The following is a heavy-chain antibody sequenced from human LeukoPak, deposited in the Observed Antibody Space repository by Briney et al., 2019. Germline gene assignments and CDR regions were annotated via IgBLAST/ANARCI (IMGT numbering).Heavy chain of an antibody. CDR3: AVAFYYDSSSYRPTYFDF. CDR2: INPNTGGT. V-gene: IGHV1-2*02. J-gene: IGHJ4*02. Sequence: GASVKFSCKASGYTFTGNHIHWVRQAPGQGLEWIGWINPNTGGTNYAQKFQGRVTMTSDTSINTAYMELIRLKSDDTAVYYCAVAFYYDSSSYRPTYFDFWGQGTQVTVSS. CDR1: GYTFTGNH. D-gene: IGHD3-22*01.